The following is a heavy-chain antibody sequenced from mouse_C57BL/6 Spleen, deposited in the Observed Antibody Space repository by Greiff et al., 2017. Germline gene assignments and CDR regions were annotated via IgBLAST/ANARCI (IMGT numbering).Heavy chain of an antibody. CDR1: GYAFSSSW. V-gene: IGHV1-82*01. Sequence: VQLQQSGPELVKPGASVKISCKASGYAFSSSWMNWVKQRPGKGLEWIGRIYPGDGDTNYNGKFKGKATLTADKSSSTAYMQLSSLTSEDSAVYFCARGSNYVEDYFDYWGQGTTLTVSS. J-gene: IGHJ2*01. CDR2: IYPGDGDT. CDR3: ARGSNYVEDYFDY. D-gene: IGHD2-5*01.